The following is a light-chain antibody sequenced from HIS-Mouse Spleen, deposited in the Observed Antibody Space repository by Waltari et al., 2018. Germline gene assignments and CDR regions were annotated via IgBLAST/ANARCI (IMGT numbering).Light chain of an antibody. CDR1: SSDVGGYNY. J-gene: IGLJ1*01. CDR3: CSYAGSYTGV. V-gene: IGLV2-11*01. Sequence: QSALTQPRSVSGSPGQSVTIPCTGTSSDVGGYNYVSWYQQHPGKAPKIMIYDVSKRPSGVPDRFSGTKSGNTASLTISGLQAEDEADYYCCSYAGSYTGVFGTGTKVTVL. CDR2: DVS.